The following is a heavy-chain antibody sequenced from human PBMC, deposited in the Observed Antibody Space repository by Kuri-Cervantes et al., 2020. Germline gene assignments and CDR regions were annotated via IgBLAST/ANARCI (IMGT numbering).Heavy chain of an antibody. D-gene: IGHD1-26*01. Sequence: GESLKISCAASGFTFSDYYMSWIRQAPGKGLEWVSYISSSGSTIYYADSVKGWFTISRDNSKNTLYLQMNSLRAEDTAVYYCARGNSESDYWGQGTLVTVSS. CDR2: ISSSGSTI. CDR3: ARGNSESDY. V-gene: IGHV3-11*01. J-gene: IGHJ4*02. CDR1: GFTFSDYY.